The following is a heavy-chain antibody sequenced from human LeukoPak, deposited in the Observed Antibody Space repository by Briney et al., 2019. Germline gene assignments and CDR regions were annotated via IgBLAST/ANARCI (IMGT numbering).Heavy chain of an antibody. V-gene: IGHV3-30*18. D-gene: IGHD2-15*01. CDR1: GFTFSDYG. Sequence: PGTSLRLSCEVSGFTFSDYGMHWVRQAPGKGLEWVAVISYDGSNKEYADSVKGRLTISRDNSKTTVYLQMNSLRDEDTAVYYCGKEYGYRETEVVIAPNVFDYWGQGTLVIVSS. CDR2: ISYDGSNK. J-gene: IGHJ4*02. CDR3: GKEYGYRETEVVIAPNVFDY.